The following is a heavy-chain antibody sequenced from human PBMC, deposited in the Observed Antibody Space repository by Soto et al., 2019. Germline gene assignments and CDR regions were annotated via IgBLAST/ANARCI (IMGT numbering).Heavy chain of an antibody. V-gene: IGHV1-69*01. Sequence: QVQLVQSGAEVKKPGSSVKVSCKASGGTFSSYAISWVRQAPGQGLEWMGGILPISDTTNYAQKFQGRVTITADESTSTHYMELSSLRSEDAAVSYCARSQGSSTSLEIYYYYSYGMDVWGQGTTVTVSS. CDR2: ILPISDTT. D-gene: IGHD2-2*01. CDR3: ARSQGSSTSLEIYYYYSYGMDV. J-gene: IGHJ6*02. CDR1: GGTFSSYA.